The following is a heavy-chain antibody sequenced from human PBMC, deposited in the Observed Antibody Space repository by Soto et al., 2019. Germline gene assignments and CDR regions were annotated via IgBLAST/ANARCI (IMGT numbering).Heavy chain of an antibody. Sequence: QVHLMESGGGVVQPGGSVRLSYETSGFTFTGYSMHWFRQAPGKGLEWVAVTSSDGGTKFYADSVKGRFTVSRDNSRKTLFLEMNSLRPEDTGIYYCARAVVLTKWNFDNWGQGILVTVSS. CDR1: GFTFTGYS. D-gene: IGHD2-21*01. CDR3: ARAVVLTKWNFDN. J-gene: IGHJ4*02. CDR2: TSSDGGTK. V-gene: IGHV3-30-3*01.